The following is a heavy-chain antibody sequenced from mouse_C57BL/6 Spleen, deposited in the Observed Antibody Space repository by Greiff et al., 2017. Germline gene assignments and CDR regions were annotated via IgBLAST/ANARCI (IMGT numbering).Heavy chain of an antibody. CDR1: GYTFTSYG. CDR2: IYPRSGNT. D-gene: IGHD1-1*01. Sequence: VQLQESGAELARPGASVKLSCKASGYTFTSYGISWVKQRTGQGLEWIGEIYPRSGNTYYNEKFKGKATLTADKSSSTAYMELRSLTSEDSAVYFCARGPYYYGSRDYWGQGTTLTVSS. CDR3: ARGPYYYGSRDY. J-gene: IGHJ2*01. V-gene: IGHV1-81*01.